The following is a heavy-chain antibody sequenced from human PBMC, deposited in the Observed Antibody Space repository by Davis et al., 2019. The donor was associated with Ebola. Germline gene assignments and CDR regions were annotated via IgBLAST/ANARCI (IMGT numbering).Heavy chain of an antibody. V-gene: IGHV3-73*01. D-gene: IGHD3-10*01. Sequence: GGSLRLSCAASGFTFSGSARHWVRQAPGKGLEWVGRIRSKANSYATAYAASVKGRFTISRDESKNTASLQMNSLQTEDTAVYYCAQASAGGDYWGQGTLVTVSS. CDR2: IRSKANSYAT. J-gene: IGHJ4*02. CDR1: GFTFSGSA. CDR3: AQASAGGDY.